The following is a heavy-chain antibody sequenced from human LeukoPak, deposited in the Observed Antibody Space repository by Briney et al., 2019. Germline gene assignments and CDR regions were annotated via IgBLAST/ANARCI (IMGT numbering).Heavy chain of an antibody. J-gene: IGHJ6*02. D-gene: IGHD1-26*01. V-gene: IGHV1-8*01. CDR1: GYTSTSYD. Sequence: ASVKVSCKASGYTSTSYDINWVRQATGQGLEWMGWMNPNSGNTGYAQKFQGRVTMTRNTSISTAYMELSSLRSEDTAVYYCARLVGSWGAYYYYGMDVWGQGTTVTVSS. CDR2: MNPNSGNT. CDR3: ARLVGSWGAYYYYGMDV.